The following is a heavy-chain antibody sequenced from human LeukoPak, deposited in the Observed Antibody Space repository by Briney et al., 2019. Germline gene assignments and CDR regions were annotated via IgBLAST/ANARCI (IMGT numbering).Heavy chain of an antibody. J-gene: IGHJ4*02. CDR2: IKSDGAT. Sequence: EGSLRLSCATSGFTFSGAWLSWVRQVPGKGLEWIGRIKSDGATDYAAPVRGRFTISRDVSRATLYLEMNSLKTDDTAIYYCTTVTHFYLGGQGTLVTVSS. CDR3: TTVTHFYL. CDR1: GFTFSGAW. V-gene: IGHV3-15*01. D-gene: IGHD2-15*01.